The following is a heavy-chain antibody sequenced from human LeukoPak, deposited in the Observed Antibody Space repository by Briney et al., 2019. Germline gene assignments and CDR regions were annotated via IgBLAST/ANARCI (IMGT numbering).Heavy chain of an antibody. CDR1: GFTFSSYG. D-gene: IGHD3-9*01. V-gene: IGHV3-30*18. CDR3: AKSPRVRYFDWSYFDY. Sequence: GGSLRLSCAASGFTFSSYGMHWVRQAPGKGLEWVAVISYDGSNKYYADSVKGRFTISRDNSKNTLYLQMNSLRAEDTAVYYCAKSPRVRYFDWSYFDYWGQGTLVTASS. CDR2: ISYDGSNK. J-gene: IGHJ4*02.